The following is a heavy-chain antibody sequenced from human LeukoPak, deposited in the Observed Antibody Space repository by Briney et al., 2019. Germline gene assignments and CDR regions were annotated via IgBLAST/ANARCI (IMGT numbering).Heavy chain of an antibody. CDR1: GFTVSSNY. CDR2: IYSGGST. D-gene: IGHD6-19*01. V-gene: IGHV3-53*04. Sequence: PGGSLRLSCAASGFTVSSNYMSWVRQAPGKGVEWVSVIYSGGSTYYADSVKGRFTISRHNSKNTLYLQMNSLRAEDTAVYYCASSSGWYGDAFDIWGQGTMVTVSS. CDR3: ASSSGWYGDAFDI. J-gene: IGHJ3*02.